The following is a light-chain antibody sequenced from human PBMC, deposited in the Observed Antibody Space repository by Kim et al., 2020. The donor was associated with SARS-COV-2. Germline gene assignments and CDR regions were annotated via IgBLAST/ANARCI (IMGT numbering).Light chain of an antibody. CDR3: LQDYNYPLT. CDR1: QDIRVD. J-gene: IGKJ4*01. CDR2: TAS. Sequence: ASVGDRVTITCRASQDIRVDLGWYQQKPGKGPKLLIHTASTLQSGVPSRFSGSGSGTVFTLTISSLQPEDFATYYCLQDYNYPLTFGGGTKVDIK. V-gene: IGKV1-6*01.